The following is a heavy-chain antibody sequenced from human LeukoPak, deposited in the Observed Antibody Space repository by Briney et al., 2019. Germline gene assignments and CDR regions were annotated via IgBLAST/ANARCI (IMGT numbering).Heavy chain of an antibody. D-gene: IGHD2-21*02. CDR2: ISYDGSNI. Sequence: PGGSLRLSCAASAFTISIYGMHWVRQAPGKGLEWVAVISYDGSNIYYAESVKGRFTISRDNSKNTLYLQMNSLRGEDTAVYYCAKKFPGAVTAGPDYWGQGTLVTVSS. CDR1: AFTISIYG. V-gene: IGHV3-30*18. CDR3: AKKFPGAVTAGPDY. J-gene: IGHJ4*02.